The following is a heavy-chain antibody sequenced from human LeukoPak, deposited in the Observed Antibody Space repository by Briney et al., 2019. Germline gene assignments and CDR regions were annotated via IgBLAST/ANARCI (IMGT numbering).Heavy chain of an antibody. J-gene: IGHJ3*02. Sequence: GGSLRLSCVVSGFTFSISWMNWVRQAPGKGLEWVANIDEDGSAKYYVDSVKGRFTISRDNAKNSLYLQMNSLRAEDTAVYYCARTLRLHTPRAFDIWGQGTMVTVSS. V-gene: IGHV3-7*05. D-gene: IGHD5-24*01. CDR3: ARTLRLHTPRAFDI. CDR1: GFTFSISW. CDR2: IDEDGSAK.